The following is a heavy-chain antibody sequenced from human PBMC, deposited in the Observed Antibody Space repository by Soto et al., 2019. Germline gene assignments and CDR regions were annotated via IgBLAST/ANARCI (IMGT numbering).Heavy chain of an antibody. D-gene: IGHD7-27*01. CDR3: AREEQTGANYYLDY. J-gene: IGHJ4*02. CDR2: ISPHSGGP. Sequence: AASVKVSCKASGYTFTGYYIHWVRQAPGQGLEWMGSISPHSGGPNYAQRFQGRVTTTRDTSMTTVYMEMSGLTSDDTAVYYCAREEQTGANYYLDYWGQGTLVTVSS. V-gene: IGHV1-2*02. CDR1: GYTFTGYY.